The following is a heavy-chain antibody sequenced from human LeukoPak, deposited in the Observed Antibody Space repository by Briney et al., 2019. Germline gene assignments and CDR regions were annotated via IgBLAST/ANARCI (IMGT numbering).Heavy chain of an antibody. CDR1: GGSISSSSFY. CDR2: MRCSGTT. CDR3: ARLWSGYRHPDF. V-gene: IGHV4-39*01. Sequence: SETVSLTCIVSGGSISSSSFYWGWVRPPPGKWLEWIGNMRCSGTTYYNPSLNSRLPLSVNPSTNQFSSIVRSVTAADTAIYYCARLWSGYRHPDFWGQGTLVTVSS. D-gene: IGHD3-3*01. J-gene: IGHJ4*02.